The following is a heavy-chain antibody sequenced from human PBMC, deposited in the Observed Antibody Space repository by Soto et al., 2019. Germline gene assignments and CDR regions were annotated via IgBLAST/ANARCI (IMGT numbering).Heavy chain of an antibody. V-gene: IGHV4-39*01. J-gene: IGHJ4*02. D-gene: IGHD3-16*02. CDR2: IYYSGST. Sequence: SETLSLTCTVSGGSISSSSYYWGWIRQPPGKGLEWIGSIYYSGSTYYNPSLKSRVTISVDTSKNQFSLKLSSVTAADTAVYYCARLYYDYVSGSYRPYYFDYCGPGTLVTVST. CDR3: ARLYYDYVSGSYRPYYFDY. CDR1: GGSISSSSYY.